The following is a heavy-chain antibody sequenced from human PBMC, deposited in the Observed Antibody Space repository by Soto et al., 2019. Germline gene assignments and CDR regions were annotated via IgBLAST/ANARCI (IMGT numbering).Heavy chain of an antibody. J-gene: IGHJ6*02. CDR3: ARENSSGWPLYGMDV. Sequence: SVKVSCKASGGTFSSYAISWVRQAPGQGLEWMGGIIPIFGTANYAQKFQGRVTITADKSTSTAYMELSSLRSEDTAVYYCARENSSGWPLYGMDVWGQGTTVTVSS. CDR1: GGTFSSYA. V-gene: IGHV1-69*06. CDR2: IIPIFGTA. D-gene: IGHD6-19*01.